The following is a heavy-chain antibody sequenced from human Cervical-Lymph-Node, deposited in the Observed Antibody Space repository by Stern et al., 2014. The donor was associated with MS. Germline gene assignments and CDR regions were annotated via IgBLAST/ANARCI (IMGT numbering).Heavy chain of an antibody. CDR1: GFTFSSYW. D-gene: IGHD2-21*02. CDR3: ARDPSYCGGDCYANWFDP. Sequence: EMQLVESGGGLVQPGGSLRLSCAASGFTFSSYWMHWVRQAPGKGLVWVSRINSDGGSTSYAGSVKGRFTISRDNAKNTLYLQMNSLRAEDTAVYYCARDPSYCGGDCYANWFDPWGQGTLVTVSS. CDR2: INSDGGST. J-gene: IGHJ5*02. V-gene: IGHV3-74*01.